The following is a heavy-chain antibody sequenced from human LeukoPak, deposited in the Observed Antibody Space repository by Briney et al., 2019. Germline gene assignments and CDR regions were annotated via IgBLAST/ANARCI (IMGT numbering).Heavy chain of an antibody. Sequence: GRSLRLSCAASGFTFSSYGMHWVRQAPGKGLEWVAVIWYDGSNKYYADSVKGRFTISRDNSKNTRYLQMNSLRAEDTAVYYCARDKVPRGYYMDVWGKGTTVTVSS. D-gene: IGHD2-15*01. V-gene: IGHV3-33*01. CDR3: ARDKVPRGYYMDV. CDR1: GFTFSSYG. J-gene: IGHJ6*03. CDR2: IWYDGSNK.